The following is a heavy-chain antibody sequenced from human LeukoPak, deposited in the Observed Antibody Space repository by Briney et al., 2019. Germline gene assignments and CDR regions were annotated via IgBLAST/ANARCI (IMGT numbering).Heavy chain of an antibody. D-gene: IGHD6-13*01. J-gene: IGHJ4*02. V-gene: IGHV1-69*02. CDR3: ARTGIAAAGPIDY. Sequence: EASVKVSCXASGGTFSTYTISWVRQAPGQGLEWMARIIPIPGIANYAQKFQGRVTITADKSTSTAYMELSSLRSEDTAVYYCARTGIAAAGPIDYWGQGTLVTVSS. CDR1: GGTFSTYT. CDR2: IIPIPGIA.